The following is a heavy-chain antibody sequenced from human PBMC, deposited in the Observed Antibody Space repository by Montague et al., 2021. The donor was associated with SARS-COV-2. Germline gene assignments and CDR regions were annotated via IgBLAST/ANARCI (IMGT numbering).Heavy chain of an antibody. CDR3: ARGGWGRRVGDCYFDY. J-gene: IGHJ4*02. D-gene: IGHD2-21*02. CDR1: GGSISPYY. Sequence: SETLSLTCTVSGGSISPYYWSWIRQPPGKGLERIGNIYYTGSTNYNSSLKSRLTISVDTSENQFSLSVTPVTPADTAVYYCARGGWGRRVGDCYFDYWGQGTLVTVSS. V-gene: IGHV4-59*01. CDR2: IYYTGST.